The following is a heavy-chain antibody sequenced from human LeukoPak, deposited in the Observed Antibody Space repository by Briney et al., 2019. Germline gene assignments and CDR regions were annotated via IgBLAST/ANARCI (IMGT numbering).Heavy chain of an antibody. V-gene: IGHV3-23*01. CDR3: AKGPQLYSGYHPDY. CDR1: GFTFSSAA. J-gene: IGHJ4*02. Sequence: PGGSLRLSCAASGFTFSSAAMTWVRQAPGKGLEWVSTITGSDDATYYADSMKGRFTISRDFSRNTVGLQMNSLRTEDTAIYYCAKGPQLYSGYHPDYWGQGTLVTVSS. D-gene: IGHD5-12*01. CDR2: ITGSDDAT.